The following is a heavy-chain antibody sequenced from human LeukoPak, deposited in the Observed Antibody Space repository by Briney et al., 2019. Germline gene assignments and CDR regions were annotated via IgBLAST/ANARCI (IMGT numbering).Heavy chain of an antibody. Sequence: ASVKVSCKASGGTFSSYAISWVRQAPGQGLEWMGWISAYNGNTNYAQKLQGRVTMTTDTSTSTAYMELRSLRSDDTAVYYCARRALTYGSGTDDYWGQGTLVTVSS. V-gene: IGHV1-18*01. D-gene: IGHD3-10*01. CDR3: ARRALTYGSGTDDY. CDR1: GGTFSSYA. CDR2: ISAYNGNT. J-gene: IGHJ4*02.